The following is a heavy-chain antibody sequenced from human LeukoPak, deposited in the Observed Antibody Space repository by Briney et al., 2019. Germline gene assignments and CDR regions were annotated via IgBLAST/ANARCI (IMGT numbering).Heavy chain of an antibody. CDR1: GFTFNNYW. Sequence: GGSLRLSCAASGFTFNNYWMTWVRQGPGKGLEWVANIKPGGNEKYYVDSVKGRFTISRDNVKNSLYLQMNSLRAEDTAIYYCATFRFLGTWGQGTMVTVSP. CDR3: ATFRFLGT. V-gene: IGHV3-7*03. D-gene: IGHD3-3*01. J-gene: IGHJ3*01. CDR2: IKPGGNEK.